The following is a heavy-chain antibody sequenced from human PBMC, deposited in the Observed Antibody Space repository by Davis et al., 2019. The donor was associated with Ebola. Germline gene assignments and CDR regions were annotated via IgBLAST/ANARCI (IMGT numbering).Heavy chain of an antibody. V-gene: IGHV3-7*03. D-gene: IGHD6-13*01. J-gene: IGHJ4*02. CDR2: IKQDGSEK. CDR3: ARVGSSSWYYFDY. Sequence: PSETLSLTCAASGFTFSSYWMSWVRQAPGKGLEWVANIKQDGSEKYYVDSVKGRFTISRDNAKNSLYLQMNSLRAEDTAVYYCARVGSSSWYYFDYWGQGTLVTVSS. CDR1: GFTFSSYW.